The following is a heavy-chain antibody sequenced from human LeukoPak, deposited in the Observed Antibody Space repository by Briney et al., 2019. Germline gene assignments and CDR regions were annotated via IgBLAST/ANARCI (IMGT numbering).Heavy chain of an antibody. Sequence: ASVKVSCKASGYTFTSYAMNWVRQAPGQGLEWMGGIIPIFGTANYAQKFQGRVTITADKSTSTAYMELSSLRSEDTAVYYCARKVGSQRGRDAFDIWGQGTMVTVSS. V-gene: IGHV1-69*06. CDR2: IIPIFGTA. D-gene: IGHD1-26*01. CDR1: GYTFTSYA. J-gene: IGHJ3*02. CDR3: ARKVGSQRGRDAFDI.